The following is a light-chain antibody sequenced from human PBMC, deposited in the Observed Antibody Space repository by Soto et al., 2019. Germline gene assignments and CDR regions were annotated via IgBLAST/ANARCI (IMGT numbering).Light chain of an antibody. CDR3: QQYNNWPWT. J-gene: IGKJ1*01. Sequence: ELALTHSQATLTLSPGERATLSCSASQSVSMYLAWYQQRRGQAPRLLIYGASSRATGIPARFSGSGSGTDFTLTISRLQSEDFAVYCCQQYNNWPWTFGQGTKVDIK. CDR1: QSVSMY. CDR2: GAS. V-gene: IGKV3-15*01.